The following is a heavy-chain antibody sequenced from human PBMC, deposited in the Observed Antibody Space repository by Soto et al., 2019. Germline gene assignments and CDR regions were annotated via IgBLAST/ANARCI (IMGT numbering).Heavy chain of an antibody. D-gene: IGHD3-22*01. V-gene: IGHV4-4*02. Sequence: PSETLSRTCALSGGSISSSNWWSWVRQPPGKGLDSIREMYQSGSTTSSTSRTNQVTISVDRSKYQLSLKRSSVTAADTAVYYCARSYYYDSSGYYWTPYFDYWGQGSLVTVSS. CDR1: GGSISSSNW. CDR3: ARSYYYDSSGYYWTPYFDY. CDR2: MYQSGST. J-gene: IGHJ4*02.